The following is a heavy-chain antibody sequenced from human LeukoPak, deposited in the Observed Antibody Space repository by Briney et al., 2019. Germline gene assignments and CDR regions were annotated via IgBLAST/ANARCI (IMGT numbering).Heavy chain of an antibody. CDR3: ARFEDYYGSGSSLDY. V-gene: IGHV3-21*01. CDR1: GFTFSSYS. J-gene: IGHJ4*02. Sequence: GGSLRLSCAASGFTFSSYSMNWVRQAPGKGLEWVSSISSSSSYIYYADSVKGRFTISRDNAKNSLYLQMNSLRAEDTAVYYCARFEDYYGSGSSLDYWGQGTLVTVSS. CDR2: ISSSSSYI. D-gene: IGHD3-10*01.